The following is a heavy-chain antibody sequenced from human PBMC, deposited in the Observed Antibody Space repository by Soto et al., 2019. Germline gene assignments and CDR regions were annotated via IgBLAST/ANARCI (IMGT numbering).Heavy chain of an antibody. CDR3: ARGKGGITIFGVVSRPYYYGMDV. V-gene: IGHV4-34*01. CDR2: INHSGST. Sequence: LSLTCAVYGGSFSGYYWSWIRQPPGKGLEWIGEINHSGSTNYNPSLKSRVTISVDTSKNQFSLKLSSVTAADTAVYYCARGKGGITIFGVVSRPYYYGMDVWGQGTTVTVSS. J-gene: IGHJ6*02. CDR1: GGSFSGYY. D-gene: IGHD3-3*01.